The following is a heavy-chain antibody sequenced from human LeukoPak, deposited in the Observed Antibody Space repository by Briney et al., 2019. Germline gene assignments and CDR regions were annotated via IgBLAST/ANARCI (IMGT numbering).Heavy chain of an antibody. D-gene: IGHD3-16*01. J-gene: IGHJ4*02. Sequence: SETLSLTCAVYGGSFSVYYWSWLRQPPGKGLEWIGEINHSGSTNYNPSLKSRVTISVDTSKNQFSLKLSSVTAADTAVYYCARGLSNSRRTLLGLDYWGQGTLVTVSS. V-gene: IGHV4-34*01. CDR3: ARGLSNSRRTLLGLDY. CDR2: INHSGST. CDR1: GGSFSVYY.